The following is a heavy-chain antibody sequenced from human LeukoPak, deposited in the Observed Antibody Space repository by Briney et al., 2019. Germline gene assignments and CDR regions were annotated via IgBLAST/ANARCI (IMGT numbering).Heavy chain of an antibody. CDR1: GYTFTGYY. D-gene: IGHD3-3*01. V-gene: IGHV1-2*02. CDR2: INPNSGGT. Sequence: GASVKVSCKASGYTFTGYYMHWVRQAPGQGLEWMGWINPNSGGTNYAQKFQGRVTMTRDTSISTAYMELSRLRSDDTAVYYCARGMGVYDFWSGSLSYYYYYYGMDVWGQGTTVTVSS. CDR3: ARGMGVYDFWSGSLSYYYYYYGMDV. J-gene: IGHJ6*02.